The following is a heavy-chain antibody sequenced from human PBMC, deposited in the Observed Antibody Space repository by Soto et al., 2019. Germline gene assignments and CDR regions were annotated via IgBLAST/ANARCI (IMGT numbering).Heavy chain of an antibody. J-gene: IGHJ4*02. Sequence: QVQLVQSGAEVKKPGSSVKVSCKASGGTFSSYAISWVRQAPGQGLEWMGGIIPIFGTANYAQKFQGRVTITADESTSTAYMELSSLRSEDTAVYYCARERGRWVQSGVDYFDYWGQGTLVTVSS. D-gene: IGHD1-1*01. CDR3: ARERGRWVQSGVDYFDY. CDR1: GGTFSSYA. V-gene: IGHV1-69*01. CDR2: IIPIFGTA.